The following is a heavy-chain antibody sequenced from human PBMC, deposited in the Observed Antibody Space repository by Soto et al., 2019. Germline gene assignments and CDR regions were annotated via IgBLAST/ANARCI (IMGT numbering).Heavy chain of an antibody. V-gene: IGHV3-21*01. Sequence: GGSLRLSCAASGFTFSSYSMNWVRQAPGKGLEWVSSISSSSSYIYYADSVKGRFTISRDNAKNSLYLQMNSLRAEDTAVYYCARDRLVVPAAMGYWGQGTLVTVSS. J-gene: IGHJ4*02. CDR2: ISSSSSYI. CDR3: ARDRLVVPAAMGY. D-gene: IGHD2-2*01. CDR1: GFTFSSYS.